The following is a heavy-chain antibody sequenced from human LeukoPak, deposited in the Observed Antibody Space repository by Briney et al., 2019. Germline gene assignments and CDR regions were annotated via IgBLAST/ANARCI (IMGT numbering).Heavy chain of an antibody. Sequence: PSETLSLTCAVSGGSFSGYYWSWVRQPPGKGLEWIGDISHSGGTNHNPCLKSRVTIPVDTSKDQFSLKRSSVNAADTAVYYCARGPRTTVTTEDDYNYGMDVCGQGTTVTVSS. CDR1: GGSFSGYY. J-gene: IGHJ6*02. V-gene: IGHV4-34*01. CDR3: ARGPRTTVTTEDDYNYGMDV. CDR2: ISHSGGT. D-gene: IGHD4-11*01.